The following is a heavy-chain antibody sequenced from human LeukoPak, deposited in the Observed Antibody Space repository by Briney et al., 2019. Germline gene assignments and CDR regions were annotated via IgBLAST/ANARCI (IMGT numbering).Heavy chain of an antibody. CDR2: IYPRDGST. CDR3: ARDQEGFDY. CDR1: GYTFASYY. V-gene: IGHV1-46*01. Sequence: ASVKVSCKASGYTFASYYIHWVRQAPGQGLEWMGMIYPRDGSTSYAQKFQGRVTVTRDTSTSTVHMELSGLRSEDTAVYYCARDQEGFDYWGQGTLVTVSS. J-gene: IGHJ4*02.